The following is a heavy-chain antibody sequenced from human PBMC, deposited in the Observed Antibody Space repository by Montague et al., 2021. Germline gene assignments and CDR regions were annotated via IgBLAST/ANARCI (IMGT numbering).Heavy chain of an antibody. CDR3: GKGHMRDSFDI. CDR1: GFTFGTYA. Sequence: SLRLSWAASGFTFGTYAMSWVRQAPGKGLEWVSGISGGGGSIYYADSVKGQFTISRDNSKSTLYLQMSSLRAEDTAKYYCGKGHMRDSFDILGQGTMVTVSS. J-gene: IGHJ3*02. V-gene: IGHV3-23*01. CDR2: ISGGGGSI.